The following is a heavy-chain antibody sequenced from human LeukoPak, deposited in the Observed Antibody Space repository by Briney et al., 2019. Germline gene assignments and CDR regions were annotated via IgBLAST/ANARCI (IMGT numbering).Heavy chain of an antibody. J-gene: IGHJ4*02. CDR3: AREGQWYCTNGVCNFDY. Sequence: PGGSLRLSCAASGFTFSSYSMNWVRQAPGKGLEWLSSISSSSSYIYYADSVKGRFTISRDNAKNSLYLQMNSLRAEDTAVYYCAREGQWYCTNGVCNFDYWGQGTLVTVSS. D-gene: IGHD2-8*01. CDR1: GFTFSSYS. V-gene: IGHV3-21*01. CDR2: ISSSSSYI.